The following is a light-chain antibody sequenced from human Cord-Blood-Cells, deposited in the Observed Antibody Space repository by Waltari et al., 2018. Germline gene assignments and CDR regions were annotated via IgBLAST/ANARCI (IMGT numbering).Light chain of an antibody. CDR1: QSISSW. CDR2: DAC. CDR3: QQYNSYWT. J-gene: IGKJ1*01. V-gene: IGKV1-5*01. Sequence: DIQMTQSPSTLSASVGDRVTITCRASQSISSWLAWYQQKPGKAPKLLIYDACSLESGVPSRFSGRGSGTEFTLTISSLQPDDFAAYYCQQYNSYWTFVQGTKVEIK.